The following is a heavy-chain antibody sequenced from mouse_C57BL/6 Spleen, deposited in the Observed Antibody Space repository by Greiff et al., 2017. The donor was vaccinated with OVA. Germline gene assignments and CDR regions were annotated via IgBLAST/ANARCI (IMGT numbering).Heavy chain of an antibody. CDR2: INPSNGGT. Sequence: VQLQQPGTELVKPGASVKLSCKASGYTFTSYWMHWVKQRPGQGLEWIGNINPSNGGTNYNEKFKSKATLTVDKSSSTAYMQLSSLTSEDSAVYYCGGNYYGSSLSYWYFDVWGTGTTVTVSS. D-gene: IGHD1-1*01. CDR1: GYTFTSYW. V-gene: IGHV1-53*01. CDR3: GGNYYGSSLSYWYFDV. J-gene: IGHJ1*03.